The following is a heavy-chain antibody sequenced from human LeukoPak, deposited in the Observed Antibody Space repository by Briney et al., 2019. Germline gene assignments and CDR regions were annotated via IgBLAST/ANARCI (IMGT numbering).Heavy chain of an antibody. J-gene: IGHJ6*02. V-gene: IGHV4-39*07. Sequence: SESLSLTCTVSGGSISSSSYYWGWIRQPPGKGLEWIGSIYYSGSTHYNPSLKSRVTISVDTSKNQFSLKLSSVTAADTAVYYCAREGYSGYDRYYYYGMDVWGQGTTVTVSS. CDR2: IYYSGST. CDR3: AREGYSGYDRYYYYGMDV. D-gene: IGHD5-12*01. CDR1: GGSISSSSYY.